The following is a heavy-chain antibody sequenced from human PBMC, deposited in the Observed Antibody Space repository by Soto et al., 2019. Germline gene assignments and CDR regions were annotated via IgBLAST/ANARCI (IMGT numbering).Heavy chain of an antibody. D-gene: IGHD6-19*01. V-gene: IGHV4-31*03. Sequence: QVQLQESGPGLVKPSQTLSLNCTFSGGSISSGGYYWSWIRQNPGKGLEWIGYIYYSGSTYYNPSLKSRVTISVDTSKSQFSLKLSSVTAADTAVYYCARDFTDSSGPTLGMGGWGQGTTVTVSS. CDR1: GGSISSGGYY. CDR2: IYYSGST. CDR3: ARDFTDSSGPTLGMGG. J-gene: IGHJ6*02.